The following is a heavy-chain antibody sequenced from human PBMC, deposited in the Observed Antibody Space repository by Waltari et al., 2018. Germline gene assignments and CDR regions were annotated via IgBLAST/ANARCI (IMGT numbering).Heavy chain of an antibody. CDR3: ARRSSTGVFRALDI. V-gene: IGHV3-30*04. Sequence: QEQVVESGGGVVQPGRSLSLSCEASGLTFNLSSLNWVRQAPGKGLEWVAFISGDGTTQYYSDSVKGRFTISRDNSKSMLSLQMNSLRTEDMAVYYCARRSSTGVFRALDIWGQGTMVTVS. CDR1: GLTFNLSS. D-gene: IGHD6-13*01. J-gene: IGHJ3*02. CDR2: ISGDGTTQ.